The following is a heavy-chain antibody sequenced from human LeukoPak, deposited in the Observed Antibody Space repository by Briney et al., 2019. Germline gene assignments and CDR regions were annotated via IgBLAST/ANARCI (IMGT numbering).Heavy chain of an antibody. V-gene: IGHV4-39*01. CDR1: GGSISSSSHY. D-gene: IGHD2-2*02. CDR2: IYYSGST. CDR3: ARIRDCSSTSCYTSRGHYMDV. Sequence: SETLSFTCTVSGGSISSSSHYWGWIRQPPGKGLEGIGSIYYSGSTYYNPSLKSRVTISVDTSKNQFSLKLSSVTAADTAVYYCARIRDCSSTSCYTSRGHYMDVWGKGTTVTVSS. J-gene: IGHJ6*03.